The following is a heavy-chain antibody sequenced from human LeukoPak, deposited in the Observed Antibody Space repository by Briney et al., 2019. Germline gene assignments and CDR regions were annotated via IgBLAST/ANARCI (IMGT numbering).Heavy chain of an antibody. CDR1: GGSISSGGYY. Sequence: SQTLSLTCTVSGGSISSGGYYWSWIRQHPGKGLEWIGYIYYSGSTYYNPSLKSRVTISVDTSKNQFSLKLSSVTAADTAVYYCARASYYYDSSGYSPTTYYFDYWGQGTLVTVSS. CDR3: ARASYYYDSSGYSPTTYYFDY. D-gene: IGHD3-22*01. J-gene: IGHJ4*02. V-gene: IGHV4-31*03. CDR2: IYYSGST.